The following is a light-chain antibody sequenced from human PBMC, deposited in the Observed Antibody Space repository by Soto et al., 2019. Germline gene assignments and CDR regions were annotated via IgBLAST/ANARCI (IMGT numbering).Light chain of an antibody. Sequence: DIVMTQSPDTLSVSPGERDTLSCRASQSISNNLAWYQQKPGQAPRLLIYSASTRATDFPARFSGGGSGTDFTLTISGLQSEDFAVYYCQQYSSWPTTFGQGTKVDIK. CDR1: QSISNN. CDR3: QQYSSWPTT. J-gene: IGKJ1*01. CDR2: SAS. V-gene: IGKV3-15*01.